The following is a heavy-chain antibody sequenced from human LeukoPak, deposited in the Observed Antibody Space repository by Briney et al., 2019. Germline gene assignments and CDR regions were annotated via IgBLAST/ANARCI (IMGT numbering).Heavy chain of an antibody. Sequence: GSLRLSCAASGFTFSSYSMNWVRQAPGKGLEWVSSISSSSSYIYYADSVKGRFTISRDNAKNSLYLQMNSLRAEDTAVYYCARARGNLGRAEYFQHWGQGTLVTVSS. J-gene: IGHJ1*01. CDR1: GFTFSSYS. D-gene: IGHD4-23*01. CDR3: ARARGNLGRAEYFQH. CDR2: ISSSSSYI. V-gene: IGHV3-21*01.